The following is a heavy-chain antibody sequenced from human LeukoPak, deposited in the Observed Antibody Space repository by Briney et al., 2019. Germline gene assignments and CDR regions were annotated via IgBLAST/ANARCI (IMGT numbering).Heavy chain of an antibody. D-gene: IGHD6-19*01. V-gene: IGHV3-30-3*01. CDR2: IAYDGSKK. J-gene: IGHJ4*02. CDR3: ARDLLAGTGGDY. CDR1: GFTFSSYA. Sequence: GRSLRLSCAASGFTFSSYAMHWVRQAPGKGLEWVAVIAYDGSKKYYADSVKGRFTISRDNSKYTLYLQMSSLRAEDTAVYYCARDLLAGTGGDYWGQGTLVTVSS.